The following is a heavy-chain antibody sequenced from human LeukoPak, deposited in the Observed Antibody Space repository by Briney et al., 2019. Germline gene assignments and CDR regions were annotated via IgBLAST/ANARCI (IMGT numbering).Heavy chain of an antibody. D-gene: IGHD3-22*01. Sequence: ASVKVSCKASGYTFTSYDISWVRQAPGQGLEWMGWISAYNGNTNYAQKLQGRVTMTTDTSTSTAYMELRSLRSDDTAVYYCARGQRGYDSSGYYHEYWGQGTLVTVSS. CDR3: ARGQRGYDSSGYYHEY. CDR2: ISAYNGNT. CDR1: GYTFTSYD. V-gene: IGHV1-18*01. J-gene: IGHJ4*02.